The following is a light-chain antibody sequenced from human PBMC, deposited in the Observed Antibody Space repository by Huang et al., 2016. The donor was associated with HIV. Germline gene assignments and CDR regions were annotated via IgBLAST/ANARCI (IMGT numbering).Light chain of an antibody. Sequence: IVMTQSPATLSVSPGERATLSCRASQSITSNLAWYQQKPVQAPRLLICAASTRATGIPARCSGSGSGTEFTLSISSLQSEDFAVYYCQQYNNWPPWTFGQGTKVEIK. CDR1: QSITSN. CDR2: AAS. J-gene: IGKJ1*01. V-gene: IGKV3-15*01. CDR3: QQYNNWPPWT.